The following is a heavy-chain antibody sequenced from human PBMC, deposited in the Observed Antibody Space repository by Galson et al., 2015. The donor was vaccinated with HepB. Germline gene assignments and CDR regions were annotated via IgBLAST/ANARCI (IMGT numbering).Heavy chain of an antibody. Sequence: SLRLSCAASGFIFSDYYMTWVRQAPGKGLEWVPYIDSRGSTKHSADSVKGRFTVSRDNAKNSLYLQMNSLRAEDTAVYYCARDKNRGFDYWGQGTLVTVSS. J-gene: IGHJ4*02. CDR3: ARDKNRGFDY. CDR2: IDSRGSTK. D-gene: IGHD3-10*01. V-gene: IGHV3-11*01. CDR1: GFIFSDYY.